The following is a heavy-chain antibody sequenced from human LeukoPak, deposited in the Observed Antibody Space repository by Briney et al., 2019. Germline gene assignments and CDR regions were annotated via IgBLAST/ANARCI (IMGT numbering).Heavy chain of an antibody. CDR1: EFSVGSNY. J-gene: IGHJ3*02. CDR2: IYSGGST. D-gene: IGHD2-15*01. Sequence: PGGSLRLSCAASEFSVGSNYMTWVRQAPGKGLEWVSLIYSGGSTYYADSVKGRFTISRDNSKNTLYLQMNSLRAEDTAVYYCAKVVIWGQGTMVTVSS. CDR3: AKVVI. V-gene: IGHV3-53*01.